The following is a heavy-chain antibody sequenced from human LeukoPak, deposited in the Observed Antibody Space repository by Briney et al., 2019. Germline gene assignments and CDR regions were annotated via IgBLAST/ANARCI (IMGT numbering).Heavy chain of an antibody. Sequence: SQTLSLTCTVSGGSISSYYWSWIRQPPGKGLEWIGYIYYSGSTNYNPSLKSRVTISVDTSKNQFSLKLSSVTAADTAVYYCARITPRYFDYWGQGTPVTVSS. D-gene: IGHD1-14*01. CDR3: ARITPRYFDY. CDR2: IYYSGST. J-gene: IGHJ4*02. V-gene: IGHV4-59*08. CDR1: GGSISSYY.